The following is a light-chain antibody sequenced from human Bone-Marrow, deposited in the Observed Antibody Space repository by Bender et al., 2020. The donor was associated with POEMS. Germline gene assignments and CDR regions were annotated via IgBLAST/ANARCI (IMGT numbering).Light chain of an antibody. CDR1: RSDVGGYDY. V-gene: IGLV2-14*01. J-gene: IGLJ3*02. Sequence: QSALTQPASVSGSPGQSITISCTGTRSDVGGYDYVSWHQQHPNKAPKLILYEVTNRPSVVSDRFSGSKSSNTTSLTISGLQDEDEAHYYCSSYTSSKTWVFGGGTKVTVL. CDR3: SSYTSSKTWV. CDR2: EVT.